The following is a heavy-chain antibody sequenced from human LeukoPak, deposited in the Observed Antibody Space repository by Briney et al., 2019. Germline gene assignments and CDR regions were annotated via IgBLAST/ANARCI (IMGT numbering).Heavy chain of an antibody. D-gene: IGHD6-13*01. Sequence: PGGSLRLSCAASGFTFSYYGMHWVRQAPDKELEWVAVIWYDGSNKYYADSVKGRFTISRDNSKNTLYLQMNSLRAEDTAVYYCARDHSSSWEPWFDPWGQGTLVTVSS. J-gene: IGHJ5*02. V-gene: IGHV3-33*01. CDR1: GFTFSYYG. CDR2: IWYDGSNK. CDR3: ARDHSSSWEPWFDP.